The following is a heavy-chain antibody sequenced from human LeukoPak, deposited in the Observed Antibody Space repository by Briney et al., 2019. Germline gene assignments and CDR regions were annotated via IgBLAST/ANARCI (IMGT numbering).Heavy chain of an antibody. CDR1: GFIFSSYA. CDR2: ISGSGGST. Sequence: PGGSLRLSCAASGFIFSSYAMSWVRQAPGKGLEWVSTISGSGGSTYYADSVKGRFTISRDNSKNTVYLQMNSLRAEDTAVYYCAKDRSCNVCHGDFDYWGQGTLVTASS. J-gene: IGHJ4*02. D-gene: IGHD2-8*01. CDR3: AKDRSCNVCHGDFDY. V-gene: IGHV3-23*01.